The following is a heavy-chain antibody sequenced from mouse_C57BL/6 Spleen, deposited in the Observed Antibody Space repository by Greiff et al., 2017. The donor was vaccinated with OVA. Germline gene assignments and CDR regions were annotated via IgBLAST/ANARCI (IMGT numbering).Heavy chain of an antibody. V-gene: IGHV5-16*01. J-gene: IGHJ4*01. CDR3: ARDGYYPYAMDY. CDR1: GFTFSDYY. CDR2: INYDGSST. D-gene: IGHD2-3*01. Sequence: EVQLVESEGGLVQPGSSMKLSCTASGFTFSDYYMAWVRQVPEKGLEWVANINYDGSSTYYLDSLKSRFIISRDNAKNILYLQMSSLKSEDTATYYCARDGYYPYAMDYWGQGTSVTVSS.